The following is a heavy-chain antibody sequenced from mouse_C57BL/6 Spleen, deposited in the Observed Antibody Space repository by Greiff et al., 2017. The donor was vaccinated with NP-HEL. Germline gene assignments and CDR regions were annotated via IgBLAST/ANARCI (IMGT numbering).Heavy chain of an antibody. CDR1: GFTFSDYY. CDR2: INYDGSST. J-gene: IGHJ2*01. V-gene: IGHV5-16*01. CDR3: ARSYYSKGGPFDY. D-gene: IGHD2-5*01. Sequence: EVKLVESEGGLVQPGSSMKLSCTASGFTFSDYYMAWVRQVPEKGLEWVANINYDGSSTYYLDSLKSRFNISRDNAKNILYLQMSSLKSEDTATYYCARSYYSKGGPFDYWGQGTTLTVSS.